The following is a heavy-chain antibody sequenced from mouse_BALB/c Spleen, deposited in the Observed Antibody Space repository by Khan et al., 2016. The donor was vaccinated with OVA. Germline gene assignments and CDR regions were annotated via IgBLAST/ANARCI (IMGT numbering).Heavy chain of an antibody. CDR1: GYTFTSYT. Sequence: QVQLKQSGAELARPGASVKMSCKASGYTFTSYTIHWIKKRPGQGLEWIGYINPSNGYTNYNQKFKDQATLTPDKSSTTAYLQLSSLTSEDSAACNCVRDGAYHRNDGWFAYWGQGTLVTVSA. CDR2: INPSNGYT. D-gene: IGHD2-14*01. CDR3: VRDGAYHRNDGWFAY. J-gene: IGHJ3*01. V-gene: IGHV1-4*01.